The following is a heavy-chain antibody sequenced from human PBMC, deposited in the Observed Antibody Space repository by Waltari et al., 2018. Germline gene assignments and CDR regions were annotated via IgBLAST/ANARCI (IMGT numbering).Heavy chain of an antibody. CDR1: GFTFSSYA. D-gene: IGHD6-19*01. V-gene: IGHV3-23*04. J-gene: IGHJ4*02. CDR2: ISGSGGST. Sequence: EVQLVESGGGLVQPGGSLRLSCAASGFTFSSYAMSWVRQAPGKGVEWVAGISGSGGSTYYADSVKGRFTISRDKSKNTLYLQMNSLRAEDTAVYYCAKDQWLVSACDYWGQGTLVTVSS. CDR3: AKDQWLVSACDY.